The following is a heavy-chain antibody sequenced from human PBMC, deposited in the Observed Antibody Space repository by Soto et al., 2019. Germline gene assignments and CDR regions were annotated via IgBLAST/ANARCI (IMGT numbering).Heavy chain of an antibody. J-gene: IGHJ3*01. CDR1: GLTFSNYG. CDR3: GGRDEPFHV. V-gene: IGHV3-33*01. Sequence: QVQLVESGGGVVQPARSLRRSCVATGLTFSNYGIHWVRQAPGRGLEWVAVIWHDGSQKYSADSVRGRFNISRDNTKNTVYLHMNSLRAEDTAGYYCGGRDEPFHVWGQGTMVTVSS. CDR2: IWHDGSQK.